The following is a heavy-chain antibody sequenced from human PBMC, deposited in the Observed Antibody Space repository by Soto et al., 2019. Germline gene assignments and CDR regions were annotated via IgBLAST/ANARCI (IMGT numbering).Heavy chain of an antibody. Sequence: EVQLLESGGGLVQPGGSLRLSCAASGFTLSSYAMSWVRQAPGKGLEWVSAISGSGGTTYYADSVKGRFTISRDTSKHTLYLRMNSLRAEDTAVYYCAKVERYYYDSSGYYSAPLFWGQGTLVTVSS. V-gene: IGHV3-23*01. CDR2: ISGSGGTT. J-gene: IGHJ4*02. CDR3: AKVERYYYDSSGYYSAPLF. CDR1: GFTLSSYA. D-gene: IGHD3-22*01.